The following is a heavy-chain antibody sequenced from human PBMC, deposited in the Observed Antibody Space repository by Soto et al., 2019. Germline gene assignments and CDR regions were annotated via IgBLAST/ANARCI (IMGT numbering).Heavy chain of an antibody. J-gene: IGHJ5*02. CDR1: GYTFSSYG. D-gene: IGHD1-26*01. CDR3: AGESSAETGSP. CDR2: ISAYNGNT. Sequence: QVQLVQSGAEVKKPGASVKVSCKASGYTFSSYGINWVRQSPGQGLEWMGWISAYNGNTNYAQKLQGTVTMTTDTITIDAYKELSCLKLGDTAVDYWAGESSAETGSPWGQGTLVTVSS. V-gene: IGHV1-18*01.